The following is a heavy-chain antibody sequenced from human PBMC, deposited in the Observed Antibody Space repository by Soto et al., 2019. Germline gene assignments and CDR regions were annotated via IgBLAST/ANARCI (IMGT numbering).Heavy chain of an antibody. V-gene: IGHV3-23*01. Sequence: EVQLLASGGGLVQPGGSLTLSCAASGFDFSGYAMSWVRQAPGKGLQWVSVITGGSTYYADSVQGRFTVSRDNSKNTLFLQMNSLRAEDTALYYCARDERIAVAGTDTWGQGILVTVTS. CDR3: ARDERIAVAGTDT. CDR2: ITGGST. J-gene: IGHJ5*02. D-gene: IGHD6-19*01. CDR1: GFDFSGYA.